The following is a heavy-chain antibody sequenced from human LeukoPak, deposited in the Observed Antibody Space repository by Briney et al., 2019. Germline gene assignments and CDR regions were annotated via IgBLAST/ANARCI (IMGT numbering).Heavy chain of an antibody. V-gene: IGHV3-7*01. D-gene: IGHD6-19*01. CDR1: RFTFRQYW. J-gene: IGHJ4*02. Sequence: GGSLRLSCAACRFTFRQYWMSWARQAPGKGLEWVANIKQDGSEKYYVDSVKGRFTISRDNAKNSLYLQRINLRPEDTAVYYCSALGGSGLYAYGGQGTLVTVSS. CDR2: IKQDGSEK. CDR3: SALGGSGLYAY.